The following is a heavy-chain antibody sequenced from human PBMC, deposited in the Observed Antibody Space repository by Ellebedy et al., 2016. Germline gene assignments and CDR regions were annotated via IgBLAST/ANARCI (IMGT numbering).Heavy chain of an antibody. CDR1: GYTFTSYG. Sequence: ASVKVSCKASGYTFTSYGISWVRQAPGQGLEWMGWISAYNGNTNYAQKLQGRVTMATDTSTSTAYMELRSLRSDDTAVYYCTRDLYSSSWYHWFDPWGKGTLVIVSS. CDR3: TRDLYSSSWYHWFDP. J-gene: IGHJ5*02. D-gene: IGHD6-13*01. CDR2: ISAYNGNT. V-gene: IGHV1-18*04.